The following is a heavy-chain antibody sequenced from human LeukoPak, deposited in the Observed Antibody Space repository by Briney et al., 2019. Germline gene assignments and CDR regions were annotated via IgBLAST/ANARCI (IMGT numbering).Heavy chain of an antibody. D-gene: IGHD1-26*01. Sequence: SKTLSLTCTVSGGSISSSSHYWGWIRQPPGKGLEWIGSIYYSGSTYYNPSLKSRVTISVDTSKNQFSLKLSSVTAADTSVYYCARQKSGSYGLFDYWGQGTLVTVSS. J-gene: IGHJ4*02. V-gene: IGHV4-39*01. CDR3: ARQKSGSYGLFDY. CDR1: GGSISSSSHY. CDR2: IYYSGST.